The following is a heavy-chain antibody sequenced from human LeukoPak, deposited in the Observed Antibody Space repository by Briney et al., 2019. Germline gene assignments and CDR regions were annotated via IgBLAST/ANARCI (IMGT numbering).Heavy chain of an antibody. CDR2: IYYTAGS. V-gene: IGHV4-30-4*08. Sequence: SETLSLTCTVSGGSVTADNYFWSWTRQPPGEGLKWIGYIYYTAGSYYNPSLKSRVTMSIDASTNQFSLKLNSVTAADTAVYHCGRGLRYSESYVVEYWGLGTLVTVSS. CDR3: GRGLRYSESYVVEY. CDR1: GGSVTADNYF. J-gene: IGHJ4*02. D-gene: IGHD1-26*01.